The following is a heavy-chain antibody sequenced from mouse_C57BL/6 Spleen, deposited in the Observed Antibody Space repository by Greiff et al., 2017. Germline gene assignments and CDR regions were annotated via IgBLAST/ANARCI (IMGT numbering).Heavy chain of an antibody. J-gene: IGHJ2*01. D-gene: IGHD2-10*02. CDR1: GYTFTSYW. CDR2: IHPNSGSA. CDR3: ARNLGY. Sequence: QVHVKQPGAELVKPGASVKLSCKASGYTFTSYWMHWVKQRPGQGLEWIGMIHPNSGSANYNEKFKSKATLTVDKTSSTAYMQLSSLTSEDSAVYYCARNLGYWGQGTTLTVSS. V-gene: IGHV1-64*01.